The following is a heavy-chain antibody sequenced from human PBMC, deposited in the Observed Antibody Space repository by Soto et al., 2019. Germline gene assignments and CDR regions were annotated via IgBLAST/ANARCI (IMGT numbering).Heavy chain of an antibody. Sequence: QVQLQESGPGLVKPSGTLSLTCAVSGGSISSSNWWNWVRQPPGKGLEWIGEIYHSRSTDYNPSLESRVTRSLDQSKNQFPLKWTSVTAADTAVYYCARRPHYDSPRQNWFDPWGQGTLVIVSS. CDR1: GGSISSSNW. J-gene: IGHJ5*02. CDR2: IYHSRST. CDR3: ARRPHYDSPRQNWFDP. D-gene: IGHD3-3*01. V-gene: IGHV4-4*02.